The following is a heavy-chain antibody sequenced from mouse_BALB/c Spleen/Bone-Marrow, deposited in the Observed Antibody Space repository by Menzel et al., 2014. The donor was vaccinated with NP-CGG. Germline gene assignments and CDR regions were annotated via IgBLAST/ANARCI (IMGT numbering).Heavy chain of an antibody. CDR2: ISSSGSYT. CDR1: GFTFSTYA. Sequence: EVHLVESGGGLAKPGGSLQLSCAASGFTFSTYAMSWVRQTPEKRLEWVATISSSGSYTYYPDSVKGRFTISRDNAKNTLYLQMSSLRSEDTAMFYCSRLRMITTYFDVRGAGTTVTVSS. J-gene: IGHJ1*01. V-gene: IGHV5-9-3*01. CDR3: SRLRMITTYFDV. D-gene: IGHD2-4*01.